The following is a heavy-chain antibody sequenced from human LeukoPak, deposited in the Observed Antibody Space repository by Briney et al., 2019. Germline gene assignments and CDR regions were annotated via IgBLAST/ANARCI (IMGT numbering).Heavy chain of an antibody. V-gene: IGHV3-9*01. CDR3: AKDGNHYYGSGSYILSWFDP. Sequence: GGSLRLSCAASGFTFDDYAMHWVRQAPGKGLEWVSGISWNSGSIGYADSVKGRFTISRDNAKNSLYLQMNSLRAEDTALYYCAKDGNHYYGSGSYILSWFDPWGQGTLVTVSS. CDR1: GFTFDDYA. CDR2: ISWNSGSI. D-gene: IGHD3-10*01. J-gene: IGHJ5*02.